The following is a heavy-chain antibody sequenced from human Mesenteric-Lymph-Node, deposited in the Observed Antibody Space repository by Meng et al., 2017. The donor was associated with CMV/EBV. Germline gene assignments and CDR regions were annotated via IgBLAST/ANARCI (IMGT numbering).Heavy chain of an antibody. CDR2: INNDGGGT. V-gene: IGHV3-74*03. CDR3: ATGGYCSSTNCSDYYYYGMDV. CDR1: GFTFSSYW. D-gene: IGHD2-2*01. Sequence: GGSLRLSCAASGFTFSSYWMHWVRQTPGEGLVWVSHINNDGGGTTYADSVKGRFTISRDNSKNTLYLQVNSLRAEDTAVYYCATGGYCSSTNCSDYYYYGMDVWGQGTTVTVSS. J-gene: IGHJ6*02.